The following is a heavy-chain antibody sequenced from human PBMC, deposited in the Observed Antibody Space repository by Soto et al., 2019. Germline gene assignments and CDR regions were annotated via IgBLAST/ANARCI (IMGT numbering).Heavy chain of an antibody. CDR2: IYYSGST. V-gene: IGHV4-59*01. CDR1: GSAISNYY. CDR3: ARDRRHYYDSSFEY. D-gene: IGHD3-22*01. Sequence: PSETLSLTCTVSGSAISNYYWSWIRQPPGKGLEWIGYIYYSGSTNYNPSLKSRVTISVDTSKNQFSLKLSSVTAADTAVYSCARDRRHYYDSSFEYWGQGTLVTVSS. J-gene: IGHJ4*02.